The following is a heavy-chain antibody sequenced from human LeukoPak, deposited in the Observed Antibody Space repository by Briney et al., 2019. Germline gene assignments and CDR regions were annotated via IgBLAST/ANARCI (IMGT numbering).Heavy chain of an antibody. Sequence: ASVKVSCKASGYTFTSYGISWVRQAPGQGLEWMGGIIPIFGTANYAQKFQGRVTITADESTSTAYMELSSLRSEDTAVYYCATRITIFGPEGSGYFQHWGQGTLVTVSS. CDR2: IIPIFGTA. J-gene: IGHJ1*01. CDR3: ATRITIFGPEGSGYFQH. CDR1: GYTFTSYG. D-gene: IGHD3-3*01. V-gene: IGHV1-69*13.